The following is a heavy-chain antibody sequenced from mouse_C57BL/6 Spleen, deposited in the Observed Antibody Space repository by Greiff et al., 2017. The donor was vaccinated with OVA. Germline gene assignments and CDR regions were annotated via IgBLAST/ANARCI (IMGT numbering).Heavy chain of an antibody. J-gene: IGHJ2*01. Sequence: VQLVESGAELVRPGASVTLSCKASGYTFTDYEMHWVKQTPVHGLEWIGAIDPETGGTAYNQKFKGKAILTSDKSSSTAYMELRSLTSEDSAVYYCTRDPYYYGSSYGYFDYWGQGTTLTVSS. CDR3: TRDPYYYGSSYGYFDY. CDR1: GYTFTDYE. CDR2: IDPETGGT. V-gene: IGHV1-15*01. D-gene: IGHD1-1*01.